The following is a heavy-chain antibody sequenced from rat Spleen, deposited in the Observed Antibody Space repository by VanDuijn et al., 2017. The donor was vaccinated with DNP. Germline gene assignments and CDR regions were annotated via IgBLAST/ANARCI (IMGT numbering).Heavy chain of an antibody. CDR1: GFIFSNYW. J-gene: IGHJ2*01. Sequence: EVQLVESGGGPVQPGRSLKLSCVASGFIFSNYWMTWIRQAPGKGLEWVASISSTGDNTYYSDSVKGRFTISRDNAKSTLYLQMNSLRSEDTATYYCARLPITTVADCWGQGVMVTVSS. V-gene: IGHV5-31*01. CDR2: ISSTGDNT. D-gene: IGHD1-1*01. CDR3: ARLPITTVADC.